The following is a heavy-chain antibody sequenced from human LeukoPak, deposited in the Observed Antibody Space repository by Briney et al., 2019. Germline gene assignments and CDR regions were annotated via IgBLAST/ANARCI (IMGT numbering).Heavy chain of an antibody. J-gene: IGHJ4*02. CDR3: TREAAAGIDY. D-gene: IGHD6-13*01. V-gene: IGHV3-7*01. Sequence: GGSLRLSCAASGFTFSTYWMSWVRQAPGKGLEWVANIKQDGSEKYYLDSVKGRFTISRDDAKNSLYLQMNSLRAEDTAVYFCTREAAAGIDYWGQGTLVTVSS. CDR2: IKQDGSEK. CDR1: GFTFSTYW.